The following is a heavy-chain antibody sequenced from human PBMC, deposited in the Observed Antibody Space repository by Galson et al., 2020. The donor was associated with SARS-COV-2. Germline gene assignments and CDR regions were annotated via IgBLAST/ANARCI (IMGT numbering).Heavy chain of an antibody. Sequence: SETLSLTCTVSGGSISSSSYYWGWIRQPPGKGLEWIGSIYYSGSTYYNPSLKSRVTISVDTSKNQFSLKLSSVTAADTAVYYCARHSIKEVGATSHFDYWGQGTLVTVSS. J-gene: IGHJ4*02. V-gene: IGHV4-39*01. CDR2: IYYSGST. CDR3: ARHSIKEVGATSHFDY. CDR1: GGSISSSSYY. D-gene: IGHD1-26*01.